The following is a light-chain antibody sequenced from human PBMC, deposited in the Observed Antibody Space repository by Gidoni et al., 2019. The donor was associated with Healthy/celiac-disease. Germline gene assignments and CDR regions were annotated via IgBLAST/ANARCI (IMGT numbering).Light chain of an antibody. J-gene: IGKJ2*02. CDR2: AAS. CDR3: QQSYSTPPWT. V-gene: IGKV1-39*01. Sequence: DIQMTQSPSSLSASVGDRVTITCRASQSISSYLNWYQQKPGNAPKLLIYAASSLQSGVPSRVSGSGSGTDFTLTISSLQPEDFATYYCQQSYSTPPWTFGQGTKLEIK. CDR1: QSISSY.